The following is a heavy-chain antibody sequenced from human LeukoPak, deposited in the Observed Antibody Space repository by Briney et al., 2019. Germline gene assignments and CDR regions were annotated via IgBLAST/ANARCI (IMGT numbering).Heavy chain of an antibody. Sequence: SETLSLTCAVSGDSISNSHWWSWVRQPPRKGLEWIEEIYHGGSTNFNPSLKSRVTISVDRSNNQFSLRLTSVTAADTAVYYCARGEEHGSGTVHFDYWGQGTLVTVSS. CDR3: ARGEEHGSGTVHFDY. CDR2: IYHGGST. V-gene: IGHV4-4*02. CDR1: GDSISNSHW. J-gene: IGHJ4*02. D-gene: IGHD3-10*01.